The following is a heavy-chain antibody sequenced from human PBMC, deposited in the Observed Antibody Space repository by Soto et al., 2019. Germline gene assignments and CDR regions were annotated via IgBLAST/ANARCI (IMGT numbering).Heavy chain of an antibody. CDR3: AKDRRGWELLNDDAFDI. Sequence: SLRLSCAASGFTFSSYGMHWVRQAPGKGLEWVAVISYDGSNKYYAGSVKGRFTISRDNSKNTLYLQMNSLRAEDTAVYYCAKDRRGWELLNDDAFDIWGQGTMVTVSS. CDR2: ISYDGSNK. J-gene: IGHJ3*02. D-gene: IGHD1-26*01. V-gene: IGHV3-30*18. CDR1: GFTFSSYG.